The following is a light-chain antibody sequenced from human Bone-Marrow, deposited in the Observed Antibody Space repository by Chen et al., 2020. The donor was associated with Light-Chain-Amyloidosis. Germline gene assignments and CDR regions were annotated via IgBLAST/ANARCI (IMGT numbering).Light chain of an antibody. CDR2: DDS. CDR3: QVWDRSSDRPV. Sequence: SYVLTQPSSVSVAPGQTATIACGGNNIGSTSVHWYQQTPGQAPLLVVYDDSDRPSGIPERLSGSYSGNTATLTISRVEAGDEADYYWQVWDRSSDRPVFGGGTKLTVL. CDR1: NIGSTS. V-gene: IGLV3-21*02. J-gene: IGLJ3*02.